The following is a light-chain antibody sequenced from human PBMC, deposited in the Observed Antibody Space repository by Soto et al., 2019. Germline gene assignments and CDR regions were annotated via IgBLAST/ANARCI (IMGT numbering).Light chain of an antibody. V-gene: IGLV1-47*02. Sequence: QSVLTQPPSASGTPGQRVTFSCSGSGSNIGSNAVNWYQQLPGTAPKLLIFANDKRPSGVPERFSASKSGTSASLAISGLRSEDEAEYFCSAWDDRLSVVFGGGTQLTVL. CDR2: AND. CDR1: GSNIGSNA. CDR3: SAWDDRLSVV. J-gene: IGLJ3*02.